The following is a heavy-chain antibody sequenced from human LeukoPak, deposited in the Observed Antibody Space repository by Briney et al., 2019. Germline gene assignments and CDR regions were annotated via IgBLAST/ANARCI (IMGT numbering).Heavy chain of an antibody. Sequence: GSLRLSCAASGFTFSSYAMRWVRQAPGKGLEWVSSISSSSSYIYYADSVKGRFTISRDNAKNSLYLQMNSLRAEDTAVYYCARDRGIVVPAAIGYWGQGTLVTVSS. CDR1: GFTFSSYA. CDR3: ARDRGIVVPAAIGY. V-gene: IGHV3-21*01. CDR2: ISSSSSYI. J-gene: IGHJ4*02. D-gene: IGHD2-2*01.